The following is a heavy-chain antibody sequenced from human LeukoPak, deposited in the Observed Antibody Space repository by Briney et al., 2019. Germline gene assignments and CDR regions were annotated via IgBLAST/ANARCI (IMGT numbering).Heavy chain of an antibody. Sequence: SETLSLTCTVSGGSISGYYWSWIRQPPGKGLGWIGYIYYSGSTNYNPSRKSRVTISVDTSKNQFSLRLSSVTAADTAVYYCARRGYGGTFDYWGQGTLVTVSS. CDR1: GGSISGYY. CDR2: IYYSGST. D-gene: IGHD4-23*01. J-gene: IGHJ4*02. V-gene: IGHV4-59*08. CDR3: ARRGYGGTFDY.